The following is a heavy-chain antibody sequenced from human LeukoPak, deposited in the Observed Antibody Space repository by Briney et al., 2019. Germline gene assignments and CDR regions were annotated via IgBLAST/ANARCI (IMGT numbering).Heavy chain of an antibody. J-gene: IGHJ4*02. D-gene: IGHD1-1*01. CDR3: ARATPGTSYYFDY. CDR2: IYYSGST. CDR1: GGSISSYY. V-gene: IGHV4-59*01. Sequence: KTSETLSLTCTVSGGSISSYYWSWIRQPPGKGLEWIGYIYYSGSTNYNPSLKSRVTISVDTSKNQFSLKLSSVTAADTAVYYCARATPGTSYYFDYWGQGTLVTVSS.